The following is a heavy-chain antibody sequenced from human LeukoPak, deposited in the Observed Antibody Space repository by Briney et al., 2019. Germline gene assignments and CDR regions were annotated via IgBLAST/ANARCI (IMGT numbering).Heavy chain of an antibody. Sequence: GGSLRLSCAASGFTFSSHWMNWVRQAPGKGLEWVVNIKQDGSEKYYVGSVKGRFTISRNNAKNSLYLQMNSLRAEDTAVYYCARDSRENYYGWDPQGYWGQGTLVTVSS. D-gene: IGHD1-26*01. CDR1: GFTFSSHW. CDR2: IKQDGSEK. V-gene: IGHV3-7*01. J-gene: IGHJ4*02. CDR3: ARDSRENYYGWDPQGY.